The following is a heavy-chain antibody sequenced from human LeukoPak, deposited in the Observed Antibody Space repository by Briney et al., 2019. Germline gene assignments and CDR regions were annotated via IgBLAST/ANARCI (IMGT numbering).Heavy chain of an antibody. CDR1: GYTFTGYY. D-gene: IGHD2-2*01. CDR3: ARELGYCSSTSCYYYFDY. J-gene: IGHJ4*02. V-gene: IGHV1-2*02. CDR2: INPNSGGT. Sequence: ASVKVSCKASGYTFTGYYMHWVRQAPGQGLEWMGWINPNSGGTNYAQKFQGRVTMTRDTSIRTAYMELSRLRSDDTAVYYCARELGYCSSTSCYYYFDYWGQGTLVTVSS.